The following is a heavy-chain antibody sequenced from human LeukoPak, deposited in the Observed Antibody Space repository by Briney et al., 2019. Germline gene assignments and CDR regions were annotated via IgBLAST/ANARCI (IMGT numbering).Heavy chain of an antibody. V-gene: IGHV3-23*01. Sequence: PGGSLRLSCAASGFTFITYAMSWVRQAPGKGLEWVSTISGSGSTTYYADSVKGRFTISRDNSKNTLFLQMNSLTAEDTAIYSCARPRLEYCSGGSCFDAFDIWGQGTMVTVSS. CDR1: GFTFITYA. CDR3: ARPRLEYCSGGSCFDAFDI. J-gene: IGHJ3*02. CDR2: ISGSGSTT. D-gene: IGHD2-15*01.